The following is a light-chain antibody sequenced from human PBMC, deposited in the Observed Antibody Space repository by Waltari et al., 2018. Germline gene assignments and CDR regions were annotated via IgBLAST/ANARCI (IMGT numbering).Light chain of an antibody. CDR3: QQRNSWPLT. CDR1: QRVGDF. CDR2: DAS. Sequence: EIVLTQSPVTLSLSPGEGDTLSCKTSQRVGDFLAWYQQRPGQAPRLLIYDASLRAAGIPARFSGSGSGTDFTLTISSLESEDSAVYFCQQRNSWPLTFGPGTTV. J-gene: IGKJ3*01. V-gene: IGKV3-11*01.